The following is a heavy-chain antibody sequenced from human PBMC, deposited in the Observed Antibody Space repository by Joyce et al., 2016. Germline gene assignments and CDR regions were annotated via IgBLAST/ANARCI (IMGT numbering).Heavy chain of an antibody. V-gene: IGHV3-30*18. CDR3: AKGAQGLVPAAVGPIDS. D-gene: IGHD2-2*01. J-gene: IGHJ4*02. CDR1: GFMFSSYG. CDR2: ISYDGSNK. Sequence: QVQLVESGGGVVQPGRSLRLSCAASGFMFSSYGMHWVRQAPGKGLEWVAGISYDGSNKYYGDSVKGRFTISRDNSKNTLYLQMNSLRVEDTAVYYCAKGAQGLVPAAVGPIDSWGQGSLVTVSS.